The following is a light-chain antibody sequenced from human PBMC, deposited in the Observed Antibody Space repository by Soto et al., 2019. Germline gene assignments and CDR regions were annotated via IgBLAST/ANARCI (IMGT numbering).Light chain of an antibody. CDR2: WAS. Sequence: DIVMTQSPDSLAVSLGEGATINCKSSQSVLSSSNNKNYLAWYQQKPGQPPKKLIYWASTRESGVPDRFSGSGARKDFTLTISILQAEDVAVYHCQQYHSIPITFGQGTRLEIK. J-gene: IGKJ5*01. CDR1: QSVLSSSNNKNY. V-gene: IGKV4-1*01. CDR3: QQYHSIPIT.